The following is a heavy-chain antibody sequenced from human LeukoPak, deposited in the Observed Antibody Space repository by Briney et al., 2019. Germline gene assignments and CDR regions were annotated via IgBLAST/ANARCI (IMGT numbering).Heavy chain of an antibody. CDR3: ATETSAAAGTNFDY. CDR1: GYTLTELS. Sequence: SVEVSCKVSGYTLTELSMHWVRQAPGKGLEWMGGFDPEDGETIYAQKFQGRVTMTEDASTDTAYMELSSLRSEDTAVYYCATETSAAAGTNFDYWGQGTLVTVSS. V-gene: IGHV1-24*01. CDR2: FDPEDGET. D-gene: IGHD6-13*01. J-gene: IGHJ4*02.